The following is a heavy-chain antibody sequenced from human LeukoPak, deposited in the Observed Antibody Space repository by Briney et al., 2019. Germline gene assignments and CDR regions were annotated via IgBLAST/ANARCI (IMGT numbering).Heavy chain of an antibody. Sequence: SGPTLVNPTQTLTLTCTFSGFSLSTSGVGVGWIRQPPGKALEWLALIYWDDDKRYSPSLKSRLTITKDTSKNQVVLTMTNMDPVDTATYYCAQLPVGIAAASFWFDPWGQGTLVTVSS. CDR3: AQLPVGIAAASFWFDP. D-gene: IGHD6-13*01. CDR1: GFSLSTSGVG. V-gene: IGHV2-5*02. CDR2: IYWDDDK. J-gene: IGHJ5*02.